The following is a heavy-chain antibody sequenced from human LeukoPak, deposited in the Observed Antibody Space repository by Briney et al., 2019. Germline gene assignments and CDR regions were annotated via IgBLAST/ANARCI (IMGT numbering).Heavy chain of an antibody. CDR2: ISGSGGST. CDR1: GFTFRSYA. J-gene: IGHJ3*02. Sequence: PGGSLRLSCAASGFTFRSYAMSWVRQAPGKGLEWLSAISGSGGSTYYADSVKGRFTISRDNSKHTLYLQMNSLRAEDTAVYYCAKDSPMVRGARDAFDIWGQGTMVTVSS. CDR3: AKDSPMVRGARDAFDI. D-gene: IGHD3-10*01. V-gene: IGHV3-23*01.